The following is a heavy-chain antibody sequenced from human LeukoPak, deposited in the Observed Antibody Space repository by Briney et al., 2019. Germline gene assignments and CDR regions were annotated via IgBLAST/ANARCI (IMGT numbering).Heavy chain of an antibody. V-gene: IGHV3-53*01. CDR1: GFTVSSNY. D-gene: IGHD1-26*01. Sequence: PGGCLRLSCAASGFTVSSNYMSWVRQAPGKGLGWVSVIYSGGTTYYADSVKGRFTISRDNSKNPLYLQMNSLRAEDTAVYYCARALYSGSYYWFDPWGQGTLVTVSS. CDR2: IYSGGTT. J-gene: IGHJ5*02. CDR3: ARALYSGSYYWFDP.